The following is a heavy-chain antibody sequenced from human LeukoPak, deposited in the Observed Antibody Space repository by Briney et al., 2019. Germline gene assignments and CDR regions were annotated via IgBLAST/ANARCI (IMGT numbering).Heavy chain of an antibody. CDR1: GYTFTNYG. CDR2: INTGNGNT. V-gene: IGHV1-3*04. CDR3: ARVPLHDDSRHYYPH. Sequence: ASVKVSCKTSGYTFTNYGMHWVRQAPRRSPEWMGWINTGNGNTKSSQKFQDRVTLTRDTSASTGYMELNSLSSEDTAVYYCARVPLHDDSRHYYPHWGQGTPVTVSS. D-gene: IGHD3-22*01. J-gene: IGHJ1*01.